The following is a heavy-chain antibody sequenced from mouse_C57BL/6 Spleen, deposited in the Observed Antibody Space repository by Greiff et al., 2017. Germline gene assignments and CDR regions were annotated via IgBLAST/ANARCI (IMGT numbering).Heavy chain of an antibody. Sequence: QVQLQQPGAELVKPGASVKLSCTASGYTFTSYWMHWVKQRPGRGLEWIGRIDPNRGGTKYTEKIKSKATLTVDKPSSTAYMQLSRLTSEDSAVYYCARSLDYGSSSSWFAYWGQGALVTFSA. CDR1: GYTFTSYW. V-gene: IGHV1-72*01. D-gene: IGHD1-1*01. CDR3: ARSLDYGSSSSWFAY. J-gene: IGHJ3*01. CDR2: IDPNRGGT.